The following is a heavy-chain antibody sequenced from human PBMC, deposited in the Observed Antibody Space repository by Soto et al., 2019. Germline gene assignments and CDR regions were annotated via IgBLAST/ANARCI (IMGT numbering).Heavy chain of an antibody. CDR1: GYTFTSYY. V-gene: IGHV1-46*01. J-gene: IGHJ4*02. CDR2: INPSGGST. D-gene: IGHD5-12*01. CDR3: ARDCKVEMATQTLDY. Sequence: ASVKVSCKASGYTFTSYYMHWVRQAPGQGLEWMGIINPSGGSTSYAQKFQGRVTMTRDTSTSTVYMELSSLRSEDTAVYYCARDCKVEMATQTLDYWGQGTLVTVSS.